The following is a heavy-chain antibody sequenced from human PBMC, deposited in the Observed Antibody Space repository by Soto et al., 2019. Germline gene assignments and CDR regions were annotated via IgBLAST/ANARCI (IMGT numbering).Heavy chain of an antibody. J-gene: IGHJ6*03. CDR3: ARGPDYGSGSPLYMDV. Sequence: EVQLVESGGGLVQPGGSLRLSCTASGFTFSIYDIHWVRQATGKGLEWVSAIGTAGDTYYPGSVKGRFTISRENAKKSLYLQMNSLRAGDTAVYYCARGPDYGSGSPLYMDVWGKGTTVTVSS. CDR1: GFTFSIYD. D-gene: IGHD3-10*01. CDR2: IGTAGDT. V-gene: IGHV3-13*01.